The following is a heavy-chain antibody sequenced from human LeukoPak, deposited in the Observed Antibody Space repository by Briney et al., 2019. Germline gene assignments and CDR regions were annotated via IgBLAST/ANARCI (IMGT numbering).Heavy chain of an antibody. Sequence: PSETLSLTCNVSGGSIRSYYWSWIRQSPEKGLEWIGYIYSSGSTNYNPSLKSRVTMSVDTSKNQLSLKVSSVTAADTAVYYCARVFDSGSQAYFYYMDVWGKGTTVIISS. V-gene: IGHV4-59*01. J-gene: IGHJ6*03. CDR1: GGSIRSYY. CDR2: IYSSGST. CDR3: ARVFDSGSQAYFYYMDV. D-gene: IGHD3-10*01.